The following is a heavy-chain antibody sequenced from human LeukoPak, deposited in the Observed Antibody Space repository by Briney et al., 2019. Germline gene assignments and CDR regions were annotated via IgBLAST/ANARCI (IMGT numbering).Heavy chain of an antibody. CDR3: AANSADHNTLGSSYKV. D-gene: IGHD3-10*01. CDR2: INHSGST. V-gene: IGHV4-34*01. Sequence: SETLSLTCAVYGGSFSGYYWSWIRQPPGKGLEWIGVINHSGSTNYNPSLKSRVTISVDTSKNRFSLKLSSVTAADTAVYYCAANSADHNTLGSSYKVWGQGTLVTVSS. J-gene: IGHJ4*02. CDR1: GGSFSGYY.